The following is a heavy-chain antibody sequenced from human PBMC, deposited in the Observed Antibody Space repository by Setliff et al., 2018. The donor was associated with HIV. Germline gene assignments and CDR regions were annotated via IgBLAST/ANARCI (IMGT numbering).Heavy chain of an antibody. V-gene: IGHV5-10-1*01. J-gene: IGHJ5*02. D-gene: IGHD3-10*01. CDR3: ARHGEEHPSSFFDP. Sequence: PGESLKISCKGSGYNFANHYISWVRQKPSKGLEWMGKMDPSNSYTNYDPSFQGHVTMSADTSINTAYLHFNNLKASDSAIYYCARHGEEHPSSFFDPWGQGTLVTVSS. CDR1: GYNFANHY. CDR2: MDPSNSYT.